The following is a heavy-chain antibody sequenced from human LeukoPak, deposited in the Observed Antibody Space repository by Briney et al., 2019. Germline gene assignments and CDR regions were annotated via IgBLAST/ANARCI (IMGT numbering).Heavy chain of an antibody. J-gene: IGHJ4*02. CDR2: IWSDGSQQ. CDR1: GFTFRSYG. D-gene: IGHD6-25*01. V-gene: IGHV3-33*01. Sequence: GGSLRLSCAASGFTFRSYGMHWVRQAQGKGLEWVAVIWSDGSQQHYADSVRGRFTISRDNSKNTLYLQMNSLRVDDTAVYYCARSSDSSDLGYWGQGTLVTVSS. CDR3: ARSSDSSDLGY.